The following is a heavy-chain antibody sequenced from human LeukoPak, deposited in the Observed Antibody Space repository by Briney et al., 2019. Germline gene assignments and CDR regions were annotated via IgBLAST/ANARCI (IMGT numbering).Heavy chain of an antibody. D-gene: IGHD3-16*01. CDR2: IRSNFYGGTT. J-gene: IGHJ4*02. CDR3: RRGGGGDPVDY. V-gene: IGHV3-49*04. CDR1: GFTFGDYA. Sequence: GGSLRLSCTASGFTFGDYAMRWVRQAPGQGLEWVGLIRSNFYGGTTDYAASVKGRFTISRDGYKSIAYLRINSQKHKCTAGCYCRRGGGGDPVDYLGQGALVTVSS.